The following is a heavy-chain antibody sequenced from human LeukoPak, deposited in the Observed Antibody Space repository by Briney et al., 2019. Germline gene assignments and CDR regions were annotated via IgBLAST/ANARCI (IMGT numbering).Heavy chain of an antibody. CDR3: ARDGYGYNYMDV. D-gene: IGHD1-1*01. V-gene: IGHV3-53*01. CDR1: GFTVSSKF. CDR2: IYSGGTT. J-gene: IGHJ6*03. Sequence: GESLRLSCAASGFTVSSKFMSWVRQAPGKGLEWVSVIYSGGTTYYADSVRGRFTISRDNSKNTLYLQMNSLRAEDTAVYYCARDGYGYNYMDVWGKGTTVTVSS.